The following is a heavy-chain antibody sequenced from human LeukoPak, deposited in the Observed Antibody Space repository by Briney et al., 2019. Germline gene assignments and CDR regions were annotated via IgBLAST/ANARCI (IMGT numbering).Heavy chain of an antibody. J-gene: IGHJ3*02. CDR1: GYTLTELS. V-gene: IGHV1-24*01. CDR2: FDPEDGET. CDR3: ATGDYYGSGSFGAFDI. Sequence: ASVKVSYKVSGYTLTELSMHWVRQAPGKGLEWMGGFDPEDGETIYAQKFQGRVTMTEDTSTDTAYMELSSLRSEDTAVYYCATGDYYGSGSFGAFDIWGQGTMATVSS. D-gene: IGHD3-10*01.